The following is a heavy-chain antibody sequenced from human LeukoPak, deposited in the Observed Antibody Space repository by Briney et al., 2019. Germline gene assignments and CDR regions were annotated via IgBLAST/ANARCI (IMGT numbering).Heavy chain of an antibody. J-gene: IGHJ4*02. D-gene: IGHD6-13*01. V-gene: IGHV3-48*02. CDR2: VSSSGSTI. Sequence: GGSLRLSCAASGFNFSSYDMNWVRQAPGKGLEWVSYVSSSGSTIYYADSLKGRFTVSRDNVNRSLHLQMNSLRDDDTAVYYCARSYRSRWYSDYWGQGTLVTVSS. CDR1: GFNFSSYD. CDR3: ARSYRSRWYSDY.